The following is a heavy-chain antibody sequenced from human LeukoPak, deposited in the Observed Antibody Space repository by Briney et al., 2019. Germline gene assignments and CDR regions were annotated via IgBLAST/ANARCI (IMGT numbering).Heavy chain of an antibody. CDR3: ARVVPAANGYYYYMDV. V-gene: IGHV4-31*03. D-gene: IGHD2-2*01. J-gene: IGHJ6*03. CDR2: IYYSGST. Sequence: SETLSLTCTVSGGSISSGGYYWSWIRQHPGKGLEWIGYIYYSGSTYYNPSLKSRVTISVDTSKNQFSLKLSSVTAADTAVYYCARVVPAANGYYYYMDVWGKGTTVTVSS. CDR1: GGSISSGGYY.